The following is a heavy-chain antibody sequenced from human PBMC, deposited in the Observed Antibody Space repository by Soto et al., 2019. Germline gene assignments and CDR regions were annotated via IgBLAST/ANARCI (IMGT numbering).Heavy chain of an antibody. Sequence: PGGSLRLSCAASGFSFNNYNMNWVRQVPGKGLEWVSYITNTGDNTYYADSVKGRFTISRDNADNSLYLQMNSLRAEDTAIYYCAREFWSGPFDYWGQGTLVTVSS. V-gene: IGHV3-48*01. D-gene: IGHD3-3*01. CDR3: AREFWSGPFDY. CDR1: GFSFNNYN. CDR2: ITNTGDNT. J-gene: IGHJ4*02.